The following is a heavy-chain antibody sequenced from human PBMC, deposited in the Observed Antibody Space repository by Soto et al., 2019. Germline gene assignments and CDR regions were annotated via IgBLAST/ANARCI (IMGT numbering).Heavy chain of an antibody. CDR1: GFTFSSYA. V-gene: IGHV3-23*01. Sequence: GGSLRLSCAASGFTFSSYAMSWVRQAPGKGLEWVSAISGSGVSTYYADSVKGRFTISRDNSKHTMYVQMNSLRAEDTAVYYCAKFPDFWSGYPSRDYFDYWGQGTLVTVSS. J-gene: IGHJ4*02. D-gene: IGHD3-3*01. CDR3: AKFPDFWSGYPSRDYFDY. CDR2: ISGSGVST.